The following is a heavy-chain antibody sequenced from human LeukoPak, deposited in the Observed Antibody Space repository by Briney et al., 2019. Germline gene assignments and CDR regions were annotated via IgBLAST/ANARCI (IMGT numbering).Heavy chain of an antibody. J-gene: IGHJ6*03. CDR2: IRYDGSNK. Sequence: GGSLRLSCAASAFTFSIYGMHWVRQAPGKGLEWVAFIRYDGSNKYYADSVKGRFTISRDDSKNTLYLQMNSLRAEDTAVYYCAKVHCTSSCYKYYYYMDVWGKGTTVTASS. CDR3: AKVHCTSSCYKYYYYMDV. CDR1: AFTFSIYG. V-gene: IGHV3-30*02. D-gene: IGHD2-2*02.